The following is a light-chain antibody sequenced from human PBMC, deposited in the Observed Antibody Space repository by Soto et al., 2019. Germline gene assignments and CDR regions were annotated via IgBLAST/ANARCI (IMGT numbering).Light chain of an antibody. CDR2: GTS. CDR1: QSVYNLY. CDR3: QQYDISPYT. Sequence: EIVLTQSPGSLSLSPGETATLSCRASQSVYNLYLAWYQQRPGQAPRLLIHGTSSRATGIADRFSGSGSETDFTLTISRLEPEDSALYFCQQYDISPYTFGQGTKLEIK. J-gene: IGKJ2*01. V-gene: IGKV3-20*01.